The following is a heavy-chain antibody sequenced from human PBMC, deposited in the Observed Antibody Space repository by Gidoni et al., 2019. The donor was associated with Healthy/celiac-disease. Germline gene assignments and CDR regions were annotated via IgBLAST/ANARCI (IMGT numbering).Heavy chain of an antibody. CDR2: IKQDGSEK. CDR1: GFTFSSHW. V-gene: IGHV3-7*01. Sequence: EVQLVESGGGLVQPGGSLRLSCAASGFTFSSHWMSWVRKAPGKGLEWVANIKQDGSEKYYVDSVKGRFTISRDNAKNSLYLQMNSLRAEDTAVYYCARVKEWGMDVWGQGTTVTVSS. D-gene: IGHD2-8*01. J-gene: IGHJ6*02. CDR3: ARVKEWGMDV.